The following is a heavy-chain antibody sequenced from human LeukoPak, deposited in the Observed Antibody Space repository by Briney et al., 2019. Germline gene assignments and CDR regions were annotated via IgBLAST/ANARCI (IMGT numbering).Heavy chain of an antibody. CDR2: ISGSGGST. J-gene: IGHJ4*02. CDR3: ARVPSMVRGVIIGY. Sequence: GGSLRLSCAASGFTFSSYAMSWVRQAPGKGLEWVSAISGSGGSTYYADSVKGRFTISRDNSKNTLYLQMNSLRAEDTAVYYCARVPSMVRGVIIGYWGQGTLVTVSS. D-gene: IGHD3-10*01. V-gene: IGHV3-23*01. CDR1: GFTFSSYA.